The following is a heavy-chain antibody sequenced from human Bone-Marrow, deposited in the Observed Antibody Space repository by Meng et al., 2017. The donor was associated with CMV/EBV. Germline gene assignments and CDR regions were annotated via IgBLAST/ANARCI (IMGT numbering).Heavy chain of an antibody. J-gene: IGHJ3*02. D-gene: IGHD6-6*01. CDR2: IYPGDSDT. CDR3: AGHELLKYSSSSPVDAFDI. Sequence: GESLKISWKGSGYSFTSYWIGWVRQTPGKGLEWMGIIYPGDSDTRYSQSFQGQVTITADKSISTAYLQWSSLKASDTAMYYCAGHELLKYSSSSPVDAFDIWGQGPRVTCSS. V-gene: IGHV5-51*01. CDR1: GYSFTSYW.